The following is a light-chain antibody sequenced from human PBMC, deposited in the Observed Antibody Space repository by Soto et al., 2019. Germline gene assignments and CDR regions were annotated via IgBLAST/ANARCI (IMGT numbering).Light chain of an antibody. J-gene: IGKJ1*01. Sequence: DIVLTQSPGTLSVSPGERATLSCRASQNISSNYLAWHQQKPGPPPSLLIHGTSSRATGIPNRFSGSGSGSDFTLTIRRLEPEDSAIYYCQQYVSWTFGQGTKVEIK. CDR2: GTS. V-gene: IGKV3-20*01. CDR1: QNISSNY. CDR3: QQYVSWT.